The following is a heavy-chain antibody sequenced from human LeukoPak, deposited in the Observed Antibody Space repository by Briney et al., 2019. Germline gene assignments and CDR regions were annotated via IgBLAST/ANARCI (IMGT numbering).Heavy chain of an antibody. D-gene: IGHD6-13*01. J-gene: IGHJ5*02. V-gene: IGHV3-49*04. CDR1: GFPFSTYT. Sequence: GGSLRLSCAASGFPFSTYTMNWVRQAPGKGLEWVGFIRSKTYGGTIEYAASVKGRFTISRDDSKSVAYLQMNSLKTEDTALYYCTRWEGIAAAAWGQGTLVTVSS. CDR3: TRWEGIAAAA. CDR2: IRSKTYGGTI.